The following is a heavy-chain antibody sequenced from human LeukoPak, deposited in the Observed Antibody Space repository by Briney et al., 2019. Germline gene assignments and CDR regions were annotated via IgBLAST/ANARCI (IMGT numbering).Heavy chain of an antibody. CDR3: AREVLSGYYSP. CDR1: GGSFSGYY. V-gene: IGHV4-34*01. J-gene: IGHJ5*02. D-gene: IGHD3-22*01. CDR2: INHSGST. Sequence: PSETLSLTCAVYGGSFSGYYWSWIRQPPGKGLEWIGEINHSGSTNYNPSLKSRVTISVDTSKNQFSLKLSSVTAADTAVYYCAREVLSGYYSPWGQGTLVTVSS.